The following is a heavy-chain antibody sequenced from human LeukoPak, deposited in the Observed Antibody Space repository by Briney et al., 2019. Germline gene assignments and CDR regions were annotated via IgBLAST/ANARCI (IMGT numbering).Heavy chain of an antibody. D-gene: IGHD3-22*01. Sequence: GGSLRLSCAASGFSFGDYYMTWIRQAPGKGLEWVSSISSSSSYIYYADSVKGRFTISRDNAKNSLYLQMNSLRAEDTAVYYCARDSAMIVGKGAFDIWGQGTMVTVSS. CDR3: ARDSAMIVGKGAFDI. CDR1: GFSFGDYY. J-gene: IGHJ3*02. V-gene: IGHV3-11*06. CDR2: ISSSSSYI.